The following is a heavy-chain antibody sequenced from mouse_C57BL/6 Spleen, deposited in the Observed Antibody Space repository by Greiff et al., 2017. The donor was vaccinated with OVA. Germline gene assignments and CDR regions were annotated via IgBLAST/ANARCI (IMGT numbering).Heavy chain of an antibody. D-gene: IGHD2-1*01. V-gene: IGHV14-4*01. Sequence: VQLQQSGAELVRPGASVKLSCTASGFNIKDDYMHWVKQRPEQGLEWIGWIDPENGDTEYASKFQGKATITADPSSNTAYLPLSSLTSEDTAVYYCTYGNYGWFAYWGQGTLVTVSA. CDR1: GFNIKDDY. CDR3: TYGNYGWFAY. J-gene: IGHJ3*01. CDR2: IDPENGDT.